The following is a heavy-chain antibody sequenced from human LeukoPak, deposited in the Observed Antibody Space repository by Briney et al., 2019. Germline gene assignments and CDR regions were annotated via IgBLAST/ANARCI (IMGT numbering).Heavy chain of an antibody. Sequence: PGGSLRLSCAASGFTVSSNYMSWVRQAPGKGLEWVSVIYSGGSTYYADSVKGRFTISRDNAKNSLYLQMNSLRAEDTAVYYCARGGLRFLEWFDYWGQGTLVTVSS. CDR2: IYSGGST. J-gene: IGHJ5*01. CDR1: GFTVSSNY. CDR3: ARGGLRFLEWFDY. D-gene: IGHD3-3*01. V-gene: IGHV3-53*01.